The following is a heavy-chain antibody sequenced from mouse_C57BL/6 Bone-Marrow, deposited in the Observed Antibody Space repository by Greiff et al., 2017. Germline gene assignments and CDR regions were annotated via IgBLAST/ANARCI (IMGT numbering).Heavy chain of an antibody. Sequence: VQLQQPGAELVKPGASVKLSCKASGYTFTSYWMHWVKQRPGRGLEWIGRIDPNSGGTKYNEKFKSKATLTVDKPSSTAYMQLSSLTSEDSAVYYCAREGATTVVAPYYFDYWGQGTTLTVSS. CDR2: IDPNSGGT. CDR3: AREGATTVVAPYYFDY. V-gene: IGHV1-72*01. J-gene: IGHJ2*01. D-gene: IGHD1-1*01. CDR1: GYTFTSYW.